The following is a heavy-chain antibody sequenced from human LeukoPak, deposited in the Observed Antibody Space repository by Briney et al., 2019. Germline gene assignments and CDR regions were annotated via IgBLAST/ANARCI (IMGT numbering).Heavy chain of an antibody. D-gene: IGHD2-2*01. V-gene: IGHV1-18*01. CDR1: GYTFTSYG. J-gene: IGHJ4*02. CDR3: ARGAPIVVVPSFDY. CDR2: ISAYNGNT. Sequence: ASVKISCKASGYTFTSYGISWVRQAPGQGLEWMGWISAYNGNTNYAQKLQGRVTMTTDTSTSTAYMELRSLRSDDTAVYYCARGAPIVVVPSFDYWGQGTLVTVSS.